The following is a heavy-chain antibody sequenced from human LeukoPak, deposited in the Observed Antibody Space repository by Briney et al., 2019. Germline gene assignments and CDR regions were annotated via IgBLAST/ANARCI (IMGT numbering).Heavy chain of an antibody. CDR2: ISSTSSDI. D-gene: IGHD5-12*01. CDR1: GFAFETYT. V-gene: IGHV3-21*04. J-gene: IGHJ4*02. CDR3: AKGPFSGYDKYLDS. Sequence: PGGSLRLSCVASGFAFETYTMNWVRQAPGKGLEWVSFISSTSSDINYADSVRDRFTISGDNAKNSLFLQMDSLRVEDTAVYYCAKGPFSGYDKYLDSWGQGTLVTVSS.